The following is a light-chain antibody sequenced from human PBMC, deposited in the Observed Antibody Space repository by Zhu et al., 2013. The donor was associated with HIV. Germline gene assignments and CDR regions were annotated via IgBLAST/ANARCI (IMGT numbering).Light chain of an antibody. V-gene: IGLV1-47*01. CDR3: AAWDDSLSVHRVL. CDR2: RNN. CDR1: NSNIGGNY. J-gene: IGLJ2*01. Sequence: QSVLTQPPSASGTPGQRVTISCSGTNSNIGGNYVYWYQQLPGTAPKLLIYRNNRRPSGVPDRFSGSKSGTSASLAISGLRSEDEADYYCAAWDDSLSVHRVLFGGGTKLTVL.